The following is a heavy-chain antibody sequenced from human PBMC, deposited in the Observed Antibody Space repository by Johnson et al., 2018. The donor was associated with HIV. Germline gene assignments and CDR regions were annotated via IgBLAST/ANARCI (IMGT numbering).Heavy chain of an antibody. CDR1: EFSFSTYA. J-gene: IGHJ3*01. CDR3: VRDGNYYDRSGYRVDAFDV. V-gene: IGHV3-30-3*01. CDR2: ISDDGTNT. Sequence: QVQLVESGGGVVQPERSLRLSCAASEFSFSTYAMRWVRQAPGKGLAGVAVISDDGTNTDYADAVKGRFTISRDNSKNTLYLQMKSLRAEDTAVYYCVRDGNYYDRSGYRVDAFDVWGQGTMVTVSS. D-gene: IGHD3-22*01.